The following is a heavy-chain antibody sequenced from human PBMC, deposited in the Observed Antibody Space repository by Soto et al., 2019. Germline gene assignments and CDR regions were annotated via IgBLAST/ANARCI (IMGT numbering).Heavy chain of an antibody. J-gene: IGHJ4*02. V-gene: IGHV3-23*01. CDR3: VKERDCSGGSCYYYY. CDR2: ISGSSGRT. CDR1: GFTFSSYA. Sequence: GGSLRLSCAASGFTFSSYAMNWVRQAPGKGLEWVSTISGSSGRTYYADSVKGRFTISRDNSKNTLYLQMNSLRAEDTAVYYCVKERDCSGGSCYYYYWGQGTLVTVSS. D-gene: IGHD2-15*01.